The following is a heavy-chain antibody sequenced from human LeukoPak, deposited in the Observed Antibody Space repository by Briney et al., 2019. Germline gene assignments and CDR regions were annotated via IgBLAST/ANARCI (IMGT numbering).Heavy chain of an antibody. D-gene: IGHD2-21*02. CDR1: GYTFTSYY. V-gene: IGHV1-46*01. Sequence: ASVTVSCKASGYTFTSYYMHWVRQAPGQGLEWMGIINPRGCSTSYAQKFQGRVSMTRDTSTSTVNMDLSSLRSEDTAVYYCARARESYCAGDCARGVAFDIWGQGTMVTVSS. J-gene: IGHJ3*02. CDR2: INPRGCST. CDR3: ARARESYCAGDCARGVAFDI.